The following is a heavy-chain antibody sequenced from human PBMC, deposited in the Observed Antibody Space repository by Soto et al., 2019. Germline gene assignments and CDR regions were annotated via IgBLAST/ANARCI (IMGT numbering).Heavy chain of an antibody. V-gene: IGHV4-34*01. CDR1: GGSFSGYY. CDR2: INHSGST. Sequence: SETLSLTCAVYGGSFSGYYWSWIRQPPGKGLEWIGEINHSGSTNYNPSLKSRVTISVDTSKNQFSLKLSSVTAADTAVYYCARGHFVVVVAATRRFDYWGQGTLVTVSS. J-gene: IGHJ4*02. D-gene: IGHD2-15*01. CDR3: ARGHFVVVVAATRRFDY.